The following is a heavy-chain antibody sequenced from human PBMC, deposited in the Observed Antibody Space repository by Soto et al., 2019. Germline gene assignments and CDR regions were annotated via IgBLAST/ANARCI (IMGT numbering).Heavy chain of an antibody. CDR3: AKENTVTTRYYSYYGMDV. V-gene: IGHV3-23*01. D-gene: IGHD4-17*01. CDR2: ISGSGGST. Sequence: EVQLLESGGGLVQPGGSLRLSCAASGFTFSSYAMSWVRQAPGKGLEWVSAISGSGGSTYYADSVKGLFTISRDNSKNTLYMQMNRLRAEDTAVYYCAKENTVTTRYYSYYGMDVWGQGTTVTVSS. CDR1: GFTFSSYA. J-gene: IGHJ6*02.